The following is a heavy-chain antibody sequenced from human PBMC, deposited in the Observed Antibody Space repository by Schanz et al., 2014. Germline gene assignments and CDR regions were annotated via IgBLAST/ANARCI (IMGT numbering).Heavy chain of an antibody. J-gene: IGHJ6*02. CDR1: GFTFRDYSM. CDR3: ARDQSIVVRGAYLYYYGMDV. D-gene: IGHD3-10*01. V-gene: IGHV4-4*02. Sequence: VQLVESGGGLVQPGGSLRLSCEASGFTFRDYSMNWVRQAPGKGPEWIGEIYHSGNTNYSPSLKSRVTISVDKSKNQFTLKLTSVTAADTAVYYCARDQSIVVRGAYLYYYGMDVWGQGTTVTVSS. CDR2: IYHSGNT.